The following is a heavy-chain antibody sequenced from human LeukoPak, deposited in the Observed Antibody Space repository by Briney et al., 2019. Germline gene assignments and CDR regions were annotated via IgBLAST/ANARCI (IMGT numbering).Heavy chain of an antibody. V-gene: IGHV3-23*01. D-gene: IGHD6-19*01. Sequence: GGSLRLSCAASGFTFSSYAMSWVRQAPGKGLEWVSGISGSGGSTYYADSVKGRFTISRDNSKNTLYLQMNSLRVEDTAVYYCAKVVWSGYSSGWTITDAFDIWGQGTMVTVSS. CDR1: GFTFSSYA. CDR2: ISGSGGST. J-gene: IGHJ3*02. CDR3: AKVVWSGYSSGWTITDAFDI.